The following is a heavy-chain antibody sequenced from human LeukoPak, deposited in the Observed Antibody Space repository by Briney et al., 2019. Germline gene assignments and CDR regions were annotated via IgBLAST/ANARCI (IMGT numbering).Heavy chain of an antibody. CDR3: ASNSRGEDIVVVPAAMWDYYGMDV. CDR2: ISAYNGNT. J-gene: IGHJ6*02. V-gene: IGHV1-18*01. D-gene: IGHD2-2*01. CDR1: GYTFTSYG. Sequence: ASVTVSYKPSGYTFTSYGISWVRQAPGQGLEWMGWISAYNGNTNYAQKLQGRVTMTTDTSTSTAYMELRSLRSDDTAVYYCASNSRGEDIVVVPAAMWDYYGMDVWGQGTTVTVSS.